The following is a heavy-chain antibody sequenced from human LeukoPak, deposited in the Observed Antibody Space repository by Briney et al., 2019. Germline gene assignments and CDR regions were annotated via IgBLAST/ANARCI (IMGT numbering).Heavy chain of an antibody. CDR1: GGSFSSSSYY. Sequence: PSETLSLTCSVSGGSFSSSSYYWGWIRQPPGKGLEWIGYIYYSGSTYYNPSLKSRVTISVDTSKNQFSLKLSSVTAADTAVYYCAREVRGEAFDIWGQGTMVTVSS. CDR3: AREVRGEAFDI. V-gene: IGHV4-30-4*08. D-gene: IGHD3-10*01. CDR2: IYYSGST. J-gene: IGHJ3*02.